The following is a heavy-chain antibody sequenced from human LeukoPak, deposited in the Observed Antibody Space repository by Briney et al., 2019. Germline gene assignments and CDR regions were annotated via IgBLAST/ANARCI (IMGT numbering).Heavy chain of an antibody. CDR3: ARAKDTTMIGMDV. CDR1: GYTFTSYA. D-gene: IGHD3-22*01. J-gene: IGHJ6*02. CDR2: INAGNGNT. V-gene: IGHV1-3*01. Sequence: ASVKVSCKASGYTFTSYAMHWVRQAPGQRLEWMGWINAGNGNTKYSQKFQGRVTITRDTSASTAHLELSSLRSEDTAVYYCARAKDTTMIGMDVWGQGTTVIGSS.